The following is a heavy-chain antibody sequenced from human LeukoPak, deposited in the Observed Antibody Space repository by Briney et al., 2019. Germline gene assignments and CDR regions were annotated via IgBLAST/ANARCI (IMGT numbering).Heavy chain of an antibody. Sequence: QPGGSLRLSCSASGFTFSSYAMHWVRQAPGKGLEYVSAISSNGGSTYYADSVKGRFTISRDNSKNTLYLQMSSLRAEDTAVYYCVVAWGYSYGSFDYWGQGTLVTVSS. V-gene: IGHV3-64D*06. D-gene: IGHD5-18*01. CDR1: GFTFSSYA. J-gene: IGHJ4*02. CDR3: VVAWGYSYGSFDY. CDR2: ISSNGGST.